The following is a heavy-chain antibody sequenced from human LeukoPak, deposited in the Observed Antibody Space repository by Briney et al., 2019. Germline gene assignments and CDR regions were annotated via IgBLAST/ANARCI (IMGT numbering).Heavy chain of an antibody. V-gene: IGHV4-59*01. CDR3: ARSSGHSYGDFDY. D-gene: IGHD5-18*01. CDR1: GVSITSNY. J-gene: IGHJ4*02. Sequence: SETLSLTCSVSGVSITSNYWSWIRQPPGKGLEWLGYTHHSGATSYNPSLKSRSTMSLDTSNNQFSLRLSSVTAADTAVYYCARSSGHSYGDFDYWGQGNLVTVSS. CDR2: THHSGAT.